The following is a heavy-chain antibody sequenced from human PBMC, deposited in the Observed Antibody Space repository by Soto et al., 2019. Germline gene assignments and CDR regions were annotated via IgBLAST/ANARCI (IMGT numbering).Heavy chain of an antibody. D-gene: IGHD3-22*01. CDR3: AKSPSDYYDSSVYYWNTEFDY. J-gene: IGHJ4*02. V-gene: IGHV4-39*01. Sequence: SETLSLTCTVSGGSISSSSYYWGWIRQPPGKGLEWIGSIYYSGSTYYNPSLKSRVTISVDTSKNQFSLKLSSVPAADTAVYYCAKSPSDYYDSSVYYWNTEFDYGGQGTLVTVSS. CDR2: IYYSGST. CDR1: GGSISSSSYY.